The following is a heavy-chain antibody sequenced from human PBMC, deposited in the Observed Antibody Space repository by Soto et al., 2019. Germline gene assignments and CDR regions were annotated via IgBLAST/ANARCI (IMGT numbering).Heavy chain of an antibody. D-gene: IGHD2-15*01. CDR1: GFTFSDYY. Sequence: GGSLRLSCAASGFTFSDYYMSWIRQAPGKGLEWVSYISSSGSTIYYADSVKGRFTISRDNAKNSLYLQMNSLRAEDAAVYYCSRDLRGRGVVAATSWFDPWGQGTLVTVSS. J-gene: IGHJ5*02. V-gene: IGHV3-11*01. CDR3: SRDLRGRGVVAATSWFDP. CDR2: ISSSGSTI.